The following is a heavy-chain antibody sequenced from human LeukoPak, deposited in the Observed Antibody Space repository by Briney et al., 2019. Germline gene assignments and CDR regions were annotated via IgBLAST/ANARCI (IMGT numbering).Heavy chain of an antibody. CDR2: IIPIFGTA. Sequence: SVKVSCKASGGTFTSYAISWVRQAPGQGLEWMGGIIPIFGTANYAQKFQGRVTITSDESTSTAYMELSSLRSEDTAVYYCARDYCSSTSCQNYYYYHMDVWGKGTTVTVSS. V-gene: IGHV1-69*01. CDR3: ARDYCSSTSCQNYYYYHMDV. CDR1: GGTFTSYA. J-gene: IGHJ6*03. D-gene: IGHD2-2*01.